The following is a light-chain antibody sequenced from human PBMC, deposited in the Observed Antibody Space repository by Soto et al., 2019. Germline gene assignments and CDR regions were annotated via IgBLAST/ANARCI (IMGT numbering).Light chain of an antibody. J-gene: IGKJ5*01. CDR1: QSVDGY. CDR2: GAS. V-gene: IGKV3-15*01. CDR3: QQYHKWPPIT. Sequence: EVGMTQSPVTLSVSQGESATLSCRASQSVDGYLAWYQQKPGQAPRLLIYGASTRATGVTARFRGGGSGTEFTLTISSLQSEDSAVYYCQQYHKWPPITSCQGTRLENK.